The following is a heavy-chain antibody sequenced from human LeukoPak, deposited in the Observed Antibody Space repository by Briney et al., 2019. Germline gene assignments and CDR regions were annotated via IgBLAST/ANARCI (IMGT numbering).Heavy chain of an antibody. Sequence: SETLSLTCTVSGGSISSGSYYWSWIRQPAGKGLEWIGRIYTSGSTNYNPSLKSRVTVSVDTSKNQFSLKLNSVTAADTAVYYCARDVTAAFDYWGQGTLVTVSS. V-gene: IGHV4-61*02. CDR1: GGSISSGSYY. CDR2: IYTSGST. D-gene: IGHD6-13*01. CDR3: ARDVTAAFDY. J-gene: IGHJ4*02.